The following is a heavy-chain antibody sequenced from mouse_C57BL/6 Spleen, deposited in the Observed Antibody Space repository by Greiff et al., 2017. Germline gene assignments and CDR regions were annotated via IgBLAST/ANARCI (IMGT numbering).Heavy chain of an antibody. CDR2: INPNNGGT. Sequence: VQLQQSGPELVKPGASVKISCKASGYTFTDYYMNWVKQSHGKSLEWIGDINPNNGGTSYNQKFKGKATLTVDKSSSTAYMELRSLTSEDSAVYYCARKEGRRYFDVWGTGTTVTVSS. D-gene: IGHD3-3*01. CDR3: ARKEGRRYFDV. J-gene: IGHJ1*03. V-gene: IGHV1-26*01. CDR1: GYTFTDYY.